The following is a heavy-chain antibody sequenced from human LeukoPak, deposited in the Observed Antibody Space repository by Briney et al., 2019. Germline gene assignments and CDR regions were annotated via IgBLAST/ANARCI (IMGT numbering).Heavy chain of an antibody. CDR3: ARHDIVVVPAAPSGFDP. D-gene: IGHD2-2*01. V-gene: IGHV4-4*02. CDR2: IYHSEST. J-gene: IGHJ5*02. Sequence: SGTLSLTCAVSGGSISSSNWWSWVRQPPGKGLEWIGEIYHSESTNYNPSLKSRVTISVDKSKNQFSLKLSSVTAADTAVYYCARHDIVVVPAAPSGFDPWGQGTLDTVSS. CDR1: GGSISSSNW.